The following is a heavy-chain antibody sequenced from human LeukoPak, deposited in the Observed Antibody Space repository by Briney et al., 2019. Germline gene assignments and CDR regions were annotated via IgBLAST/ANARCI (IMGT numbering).Heavy chain of an antibody. J-gene: IGHJ4*02. D-gene: IGHD3-16*02. CDR3: ARAYYDYVWGSYQIDY. Sequence: SETLSLTCTVSGGSISSGDYYWSWIRQPPGKGLEWIGYIYYSGSTYYNPSLKSRVTISVDTSKNQFSLKLSSVTAADTAVYYCARAYYDYVWGSYQIDYWGQGTLVTVSS. CDR2: IYYSGST. V-gene: IGHV4-30-4*01. CDR1: GGSISSGDYY.